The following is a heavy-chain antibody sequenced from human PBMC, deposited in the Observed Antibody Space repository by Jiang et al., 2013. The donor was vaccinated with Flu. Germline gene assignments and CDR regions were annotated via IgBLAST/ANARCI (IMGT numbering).Heavy chain of an antibody. J-gene: IGHJ4*02. CDR1: GYTFSGFY. D-gene: IGHD3-16*01. CDR3: ARDLGGPFDY. V-gene: IGHV1-2*02. CDR2: INPSSGAT. Sequence: QLVESGAEVKKPGASVKVSCMASGYTFSGFYMYWVRQAPGQGLEWVGWINPSSGATKFSRKFQGRVTMTRDRSINTAYMELSRLTSDDTAAYFCARDLGGPFDYWGQGTLVTVSS.